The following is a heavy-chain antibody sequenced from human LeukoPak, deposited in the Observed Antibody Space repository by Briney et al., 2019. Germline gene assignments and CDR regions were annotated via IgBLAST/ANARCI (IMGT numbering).Heavy chain of an antibody. Sequence: SETLSLTCTVSGGSISSSSYYWGWIRQPPGKGLEWIGSIYYSGSTYYNPSLKSRVTISVDTSKNQFSLKLSSVTAADTAVYFCARVGSGGAWFDFWGQGTLVTVSS. V-gene: IGHV4-39*07. D-gene: IGHD6-19*01. J-gene: IGHJ4*02. CDR2: IYYSGST. CDR1: GGSISSSSYY. CDR3: ARVGSGGAWFDF.